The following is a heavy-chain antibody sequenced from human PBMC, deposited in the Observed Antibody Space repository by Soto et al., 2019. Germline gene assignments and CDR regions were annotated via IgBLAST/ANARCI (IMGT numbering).Heavy chain of an antibody. CDR1: GGSISSGGYY. Sequence: LSLTCTVSGGSISSGGYYWSWIRQHPGKGLEWIGYIYYSGSTYYNPSLKSRVTISVDTSKNQFSLKLSSVTAADTAVYYCARDSAYCGGDCTKTIWYFDLWGRGTLATVSS. CDR2: IYYSGST. J-gene: IGHJ2*01. CDR3: ARDSAYCGGDCTKTIWYFDL. D-gene: IGHD2-21*02. V-gene: IGHV4-31*03.